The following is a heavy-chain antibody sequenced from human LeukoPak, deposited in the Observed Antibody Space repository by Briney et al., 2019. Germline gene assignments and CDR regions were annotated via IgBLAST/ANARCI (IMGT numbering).Heavy chain of an antibody. CDR3: ASGLRFSVGDYYYYMDV. V-gene: IGHV1-69*01. D-gene: IGHD3-3*01. CDR1: GGTFSSNA. CDR2: IIPIFGTA. Sequence: GASVKVSCKASGGTFSSNAISWVRQAPGQGLEWMGGIIPIFGTANYAQKFQGRVTITADESTSTAYMELSSLRSEDTAVYYCASGLRFSVGDYYYYMDVWGKGTTVTVSS. J-gene: IGHJ6*03.